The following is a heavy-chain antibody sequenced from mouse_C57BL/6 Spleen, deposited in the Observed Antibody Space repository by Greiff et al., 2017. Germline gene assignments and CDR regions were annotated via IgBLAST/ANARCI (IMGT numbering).Heavy chain of an antibody. V-gene: IGHV5-16*02. CDR2: INYDGSST. J-gene: IGHJ2*01. CDR1: GFTFSDYY. Sequence: EVKLMESEGGLVQPGSSMKLSCTASGFTFSDYYMAWVRQVPEKGLEWVANINYDGSSTYYLDSLKSRFIISRDNAKNILYLQMSSLKSEDTAMYYCARSGSYYFDYWGQGTTLTVSS. CDR3: ARSGSYYFDY. D-gene: IGHD4-1*01.